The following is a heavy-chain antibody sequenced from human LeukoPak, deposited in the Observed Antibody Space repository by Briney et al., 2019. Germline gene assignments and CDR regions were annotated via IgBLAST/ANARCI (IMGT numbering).Heavy chain of an antibody. V-gene: IGHV3-30-3*01. Sequence: GGSLRLSCAASGFTFSSYAMHWVRQAPGKGLEWVAVISYDGSNKYYADSVKGRFTISRDNSKNTLYLQMNSLRAEDTAVYYCARDLKGDLRLFYYYGMDVWGQGTTVTVPS. CDR2: ISYDGSNK. CDR3: ARDLKGDLRLFYYYGMDV. CDR1: GFTFSSYA. J-gene: IGHJ6*02. D-gene: IGHD2-21*02.